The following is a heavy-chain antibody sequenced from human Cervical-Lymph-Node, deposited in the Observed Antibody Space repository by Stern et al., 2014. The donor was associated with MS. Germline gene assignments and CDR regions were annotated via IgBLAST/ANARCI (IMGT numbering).Heavy chain of an antibody. CDR3: ASGSLEGFDP. V-gene: IGHV1-18*01. CDR2: ISAYNGNT. CDR1: GYTFTSLG. D-gene: IGHD5-24*01. Sequence: QLVQSGAEVKKPGASVKVSCKASGYTFTSLGLTWVRQAPGQGLEWMGWISAYNGNTNHAQKFQGRVTLTTEASTNTAYMELRSLTSDDTAVYFCASGSLEGFDPWGQGTLVTVSS. J-gene: IGHJ5*02.